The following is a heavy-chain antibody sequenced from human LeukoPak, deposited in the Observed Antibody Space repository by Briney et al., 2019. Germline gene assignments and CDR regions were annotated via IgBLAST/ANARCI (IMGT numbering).Heavy chain of an antibody. Sequence: PGGSLRLSCAASGFTFSSYDMNWVRQAPGKGLEWLSYIDSSGSNIYYADSVKGRFTISRDNAKASLFLQVHSLRAEDTAMYYCAGENYYGSGSYDHWGQGTLVTVSS. CDR2: IDSSGSNI. V-gene: IGHV3-48*01. CDR1: GFTFSSYD. CDR3: AGENYYGSGSYDH. J-gene: IGHJ4*02. D-gene: IGHD3-10*01.